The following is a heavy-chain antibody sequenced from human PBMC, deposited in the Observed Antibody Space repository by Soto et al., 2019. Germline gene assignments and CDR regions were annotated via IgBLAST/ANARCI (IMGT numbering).Heavy chain of an antibody. V-gene: IGHV3-30-3*01. CDR3: ARNKDPSRTTFDY. CDR1: GFTFSSYA. CDR2: ISYDGSKK. J-gene: IGHJ4*01. Sequence: QVQLVESGGGVVQPGRSLRLSCAASGFTFSSYAMHWVRQAPGKGLEWVAVISYDGSKKYYAYSVKGRFTISRNNSKNTLYMQMNSLRAEDTAVYYCARNKDPSRTTFDYWGHGTLVTVSS.